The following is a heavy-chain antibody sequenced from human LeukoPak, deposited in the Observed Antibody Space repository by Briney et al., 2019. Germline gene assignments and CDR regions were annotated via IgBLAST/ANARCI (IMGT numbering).Heavy chain of an antibody. CDR1: GGSISSSNW. Sequence: SGTLSLTCAVSGGSISSSNWWSWVRQPPGKGLEWIGEIYHSGSTNYNPSLKSRVTISVDKSKNQFSLKLSSVTAADTAVYYCARGWGIAAAGTENGAFDIWGQGTMVTVSS. CDR3: ARGWGIAAAGTENGAFDI. D-gene: IGHD6-13*01. V-gene: IGHV4-4*02. CDR2: IYHSGST. J-gene: IGHJ3*02.